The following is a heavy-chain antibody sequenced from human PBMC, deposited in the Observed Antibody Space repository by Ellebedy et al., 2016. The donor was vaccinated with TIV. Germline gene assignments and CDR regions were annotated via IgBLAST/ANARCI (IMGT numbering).Heavy chain of an antibody. Sequence: MPGGSLRLSCTVSGGSISSYYWSWIRQPPGRGLEWIGEINHSGSTNYNPSLKSRVTISVDTSKNQFSLKLSSVTAADTAVYYCARESYGSSWNYWGQGTLVTVSS. CDR1: GGSISSYY. CDR3: ARESYGSSWNY. J-gene: IGHJ4*02. D-gene: IGHD6-13*01. CDR2: INHSGST. V-gene: IGHV4-59*12.